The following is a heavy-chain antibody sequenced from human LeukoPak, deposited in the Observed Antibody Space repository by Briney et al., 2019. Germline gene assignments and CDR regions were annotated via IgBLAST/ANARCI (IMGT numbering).Heavy chain of an antibody. CDR1: GYTFTDQY. V-gene: IGHV1-2*02. Sequence: ASVKVSCKASGYTFTDQYIHWVRQAPGQGLEWMGWINPDTGGTDYAQKFQGRVTMTRDTSISTAYMELSRLRSDDTAVYYCARDRGPKPKYYFDYWGQGTLVTVSS. J-gene: IGHJ4*02. CDR3: ARDRGPKPKYYFDY. CDR2: INPDTGGT. D-gene: IGHD1-14*01.